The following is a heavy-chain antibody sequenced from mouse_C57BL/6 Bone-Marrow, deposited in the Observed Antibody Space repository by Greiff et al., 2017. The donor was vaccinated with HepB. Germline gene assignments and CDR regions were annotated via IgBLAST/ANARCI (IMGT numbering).Heavy chain of an antibody. CDR3: AREFPYYYGSSYYFDY. CDR1: GYSITSGYY. D-gene: IGHD1-1*01. CDR2: ISYDGSN. J-gene: IGHJ2*01. Sequence: EVKVEESGPGLVKPSQSLSLTCSVPGYSITSGYYWTWIRQFPGNKLEWMGYISYDGSNNYNPSLKNRISITRDTSKNQFFLKLNSVTTEDTATYYCAREFPYYYGSSYYFDYWGQGTTLTVSS. V-gene: IGHV3-6*01.